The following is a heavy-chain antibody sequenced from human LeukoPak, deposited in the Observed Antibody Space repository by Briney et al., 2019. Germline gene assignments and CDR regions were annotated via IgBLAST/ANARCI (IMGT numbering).Heavy chain of an antibody. J-gene: IGHJ2*01. CDR3: TRRAARRQFDL. Sequence: GGSLRLSCAASGFTFSGYAMSWVRQAPGKGLEWVSAISGSGGSTYYADSVKGRFTISRDNSKNTLYLQMNSLRAEDTALYYCTRRAARRQFDLWGRGTLLTVPS. CDR2: ISGSGGST. V-gene: IGHV3-23*01. D-gene: IGHD6-25*01. CDR1: GFTFSGYA.